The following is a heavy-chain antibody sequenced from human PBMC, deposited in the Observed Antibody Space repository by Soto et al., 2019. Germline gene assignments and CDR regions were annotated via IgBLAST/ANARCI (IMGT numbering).Heavy chain of an antibody. CDR1: GFTFSSYG. CDR2: ISYDGSNK. J-gene: IGHJ4*02. V-gene: IGHV3-30*18. D-gene: IGHD6-19*01. CDR3: AKDSQIHSSGWYAEADY. Sequence: GGSLRLSCAASGFTFSSYGMHWVRQAPGKGLEWVAVISYDGSNKYYADSVKGRFTISRDNSKNTLYLQMNSLRAEDTAVYYCAKDSQIHSSGWYAEADYWGQGTLVTVSS.